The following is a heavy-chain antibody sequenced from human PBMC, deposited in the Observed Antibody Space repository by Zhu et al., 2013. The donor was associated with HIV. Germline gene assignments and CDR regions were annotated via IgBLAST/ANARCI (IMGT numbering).Heavy chain of an antibody. J-gene: IGHJ4*02. V-gene: IGHV1-3*01. CDR3: ARESIAVAGTWFDDY. CDR1: GYTFTSYA. CDR2: INAGNGNT. Sequence: QVQLVQSGAEVKKPGASVKVSCKASGYTFTSYAMHWVRQAPGQRLEWMGWINAGNGNTKYSQKFQGRVTITRDTSASTAYMELSSLRSEDTAVYYCARESIAVAGTWFDDYWGQGTLVTVSS. D-gene: IGHD6-19*01.